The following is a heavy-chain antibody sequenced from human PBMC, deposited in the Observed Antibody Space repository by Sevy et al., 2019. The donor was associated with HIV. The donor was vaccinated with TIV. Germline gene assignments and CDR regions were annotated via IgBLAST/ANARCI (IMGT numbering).Heavy chain of an antibody. CDR3: AREKVDTSMIFVEYYGMDV. CDR2: IRYDGSNK. J-gene: IGHJ6*02. Sequence: GGSLRLSCVASGFSFSSYWMYWVRQAPGKGLEWVAVIRYDGSNKHYGDSVKGRFTISRDNSKNALYVQMSSLRAEDTAVYYCAREKVDTSMIFVEYYGMDVWGQGTTVTVSS. V-gene: IGHV3-33*07. CDR1: GFSFSSYW. D-gene: IGHD5-18*01.